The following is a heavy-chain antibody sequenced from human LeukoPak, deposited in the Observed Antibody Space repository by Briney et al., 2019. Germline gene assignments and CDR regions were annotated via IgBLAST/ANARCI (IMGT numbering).Heavy chain of an antibody. J-gene: IGHJ4*02. CDR2: ISYDGSNR. Sequence: GRSLRLSCAASGFTFSSYGMHWVRQAPGKGLEWVSVISYDGSNRYYADSVKGRFTISRDNSKNTLYLQMNSLRAEDTAVSYCANENYYDSSGYLDYWGQGTLVTVSS. CDR1: GFTFSSYG. D-gene: IGHD3-22*01. V-gene: IGHV3-30*18. CDR3: ANENYYDSSGYLDY.